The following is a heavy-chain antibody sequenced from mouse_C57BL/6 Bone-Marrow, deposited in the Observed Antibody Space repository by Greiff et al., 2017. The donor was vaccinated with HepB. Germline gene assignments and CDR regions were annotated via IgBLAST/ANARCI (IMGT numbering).Heavy chain of an antibody. CDR3: AGDLTGTGPFDY. CDR2: ITHSGET. V-gene: IGHV12-3*01. CDR1: GFPITSGYY. D-gene: IGHD4-1*01. J-gene: IGHJ2*01. Sequence: VQRVESGPGLVKPSQSLFLTCSITGFPITSGYYWIWIRQPPGKPLEWMGYITHSGETFYNPSLQSPISITRETSKNQFFLQLNSVTTEDTAMYYCAGDLTGTGPFDYWGQGTTLTVSS.